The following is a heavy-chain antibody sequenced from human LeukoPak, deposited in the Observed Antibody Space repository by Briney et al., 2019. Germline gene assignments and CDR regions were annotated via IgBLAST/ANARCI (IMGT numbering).Heavy chain of an antibody. Sequence: GGSLRLSCVASGFTFSGYAMSWVRQAPGKGLEWVSSISAGATNAYYAGSVKGRFTISRDNSKNTLYLQMNSLRAEDTAIYYCGKGKAVVGAAGSDYWGQGTLVTVSS. V-gene: IGHV3-23*01. J-gene: IGHJ4*02. D-gene: IGHD2-15*01. CDR1: GFTFSGYA. CDR3: GKGKAVVGAAGSDY. CDR2: ISAGATNA.